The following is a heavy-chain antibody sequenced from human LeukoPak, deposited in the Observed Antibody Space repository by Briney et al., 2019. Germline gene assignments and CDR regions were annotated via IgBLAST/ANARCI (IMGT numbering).Heavy chain of an antibody. V-gene: IGHV3-23*01. CDR2: VSGSGGST. CDR3: AKDGGSAPTFIDF. D-gene: IGHD6-25*01. J-gene: IGHJ4*02. Sequence: GGSLRLSCAASGFTFSIYAMSWVRQPPGKGLEWVSAVSGSGGSTYYADSVKGRFTISRDNPKNTLYLQMSSLRAEDTAVYYCAKDGGSAPTFIDFWGQGTLVTVSS. CDR1: GFTFSIYA.